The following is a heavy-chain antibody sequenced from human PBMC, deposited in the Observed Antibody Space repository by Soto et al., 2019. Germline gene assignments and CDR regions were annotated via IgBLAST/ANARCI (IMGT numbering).Heavy chain of an antibody. Sequence: PGGSLRLSCAASGFIFSHYTMNWVRQSPGKGLEWVATIRGNSNYTYYSDSVKGRFTISRDNAKNSLYLQMNSLRAEDTAVYYCARRGWYLHMDVWGKGTTVTVSS. CDR1: GFIFSHYT. J-gene: IGHJ6*03. CDR2: IRGNSNYT. V-gene: IGHV3-21*01. CDR3: ARRGWYLHMDV. D-gene: IGHD6-19*01.